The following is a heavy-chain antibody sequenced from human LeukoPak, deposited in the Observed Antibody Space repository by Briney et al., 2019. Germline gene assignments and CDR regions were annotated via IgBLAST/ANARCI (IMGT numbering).Heavy chain of an antibody. V-gene: IGHV3-7*04. CDR1: GFTFSSYW. CDR2: IKQDGSEK. Sequence: GGPLRLSCAASGFTFSSYWMSWVRQAPGKGLEWVANIKQDGSEKYYVDSVKGRFTISRDNAKNSLYLQMNSLRADYTAVYYCARSLWFGESYYWGQGSLLTVS. D-gene: IGHD3-10*01. J-gene: IGHJ4*02. CDR3: ARSLWFGESYY.